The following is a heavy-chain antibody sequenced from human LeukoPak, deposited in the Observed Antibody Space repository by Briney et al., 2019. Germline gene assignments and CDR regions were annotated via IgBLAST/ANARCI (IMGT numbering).Heavy chain of an antibody. J-gene: IGHJ5*02. V-gene: IGHV4-4*07. CDR3: AKAPTFGYWFDP. CDR1: GGSMSSYY. Sequence: PSETLSLTCTVSGGSMSSYYWSWIRQPAGKGLEWIGCIYTSGSTNYNPSLKSRVTMSVATSKNLFTLKLNSVTAADTAVYYCAKAPTFGYWFDPWGQGTLVTVSS. D-gene: IGHD3-10*02. CDR2: IYTSGST.